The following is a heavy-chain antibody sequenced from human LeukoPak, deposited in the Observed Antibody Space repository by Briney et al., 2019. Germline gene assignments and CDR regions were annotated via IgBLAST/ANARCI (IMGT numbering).Heavy chain of an antibody. CDR2: ISSSSTI. J-gene: IGHJ4*02. D-gene: IGHD2-15*01. Sequence: GGSLRLSCAASGFTFSSYSMNWVRQAPGKGLEWVSYISSSSTIYYADSVKGRFTISRDNAKNSVYLQLTSLRVEDTALFYCVRAGRHGRKQNYWGQGTLVTVAS. V-gene: IGHV3-48*04. CDR3: VRAGRHGRKQNY. CDR1: GFTFSSYS.